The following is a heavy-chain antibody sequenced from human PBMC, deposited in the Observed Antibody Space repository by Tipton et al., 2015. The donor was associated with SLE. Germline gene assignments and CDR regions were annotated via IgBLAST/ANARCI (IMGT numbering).Heavy chain of an antibody. J-gene: IGHJ5*02. CDR2: FYYSGST. CDR1: GGSISSHSSF. Sequence: TLSLTCTVSGGSISSHSSFWGWVRQPPGKGLEWIGIFYYSGSTYSNPSLRSRVTMSVDTSKNQFSLQMSSVTAADTAVYYCARVQAYEGFDPWGQGTLVTVSS. CDR3: ARVQAYEGFDP. D-gene: IGHD3-16*01. V-gene: IGHV4-39*07.